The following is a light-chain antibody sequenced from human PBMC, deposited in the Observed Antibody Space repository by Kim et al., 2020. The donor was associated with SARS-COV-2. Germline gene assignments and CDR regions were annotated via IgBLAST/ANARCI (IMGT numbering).Light chain of an antibody. CDR1: QGVINY. V-gene: IGKV1-33*01. J-gene: IGKJ5*01. CDR3: QQYHNLPPT. CDR2: DAS. Sequence: VSGGDRVTITCQASQGVINYLNWFQQKPGKAPKLLIYDASTLEVGAPSRFSGSGSGTNFTFTISDLQPEDIGTYYCQQYHNLPPTFGQGTRLEIK.